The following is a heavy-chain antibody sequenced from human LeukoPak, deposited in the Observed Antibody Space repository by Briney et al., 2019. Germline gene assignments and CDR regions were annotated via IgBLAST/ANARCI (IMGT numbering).Heavy chain of an antibody. CDR3: ASTTPPFDY. V-gene: IGHV3-30*14. CDR1: GFTFSSYA. CDR2: ISYDGSNK. Sequence: PGRSLRLSCAASGFTFSSYAMHWVRQAPGKGLEWVSVISYDGSNKYYADSVKGRFTISRDNSKNTLYLQMNSLRAEDTAVYYCASTTPPFDYWGQGTLVTVSS. J-gene: IGHJ4*02. D-gene: IGHD1-14*01.